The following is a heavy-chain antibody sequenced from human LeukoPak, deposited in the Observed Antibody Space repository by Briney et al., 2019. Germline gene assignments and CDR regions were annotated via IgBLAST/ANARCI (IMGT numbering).Heavy chain of an antibody. J-gene: IGHJ5*02. CDR2: IDRPAKSYAT. CDR3: TRDRGTYNWLDP. Sequence: GGSLTLSCAASGFTLSDSAIHWVRQASGKGLEWVGLIDRPAKSYATAYGASVGGRFTISRDDSKNTAYLQMDSLKTEDTALYYCTRDRGTYNWLDPWGQGTLVTVSP. D-gene: IGHD1-26*01. CDR1: GFTLSDSA. V-gene: IGHV3-73*01.